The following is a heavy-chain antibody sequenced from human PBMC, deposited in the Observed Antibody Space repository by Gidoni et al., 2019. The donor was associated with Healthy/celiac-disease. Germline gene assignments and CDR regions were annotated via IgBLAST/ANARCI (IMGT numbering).Heavy chain of an antibody. Sequence: EVELVGSGGGLVQPGGYRRLSCAASGFTFSGDWMRCVRQAPGSGLEWVANRKQEGSENYYGDSGKGRFTISRDNATNSLYLQMNSLRAEDTAVYSCARARTTSVYYYYYGMDVWGQGPTVTVAS. J-gene: IGHJ6*02. D-gene: IGHD1-26*01. V-gene: IGHV3-7*01. CDR1: GFTFSGDW. CDR3: ARARTTSVYYYYYGMDV. CDR2: RKQEGSEN.